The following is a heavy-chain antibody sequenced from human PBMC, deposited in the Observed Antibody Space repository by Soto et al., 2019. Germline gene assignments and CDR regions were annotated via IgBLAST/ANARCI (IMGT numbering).Heavy chain of an antibody. Sequence: GGSLRLSCAASGFTFSSYAMHWVRQAPGKGLEWVAVISYDGSNKYYADSVKGRFTISRDNSKNTLYLQMNSLRAEDTAVYYCARDGQHRITMVRGAHYYYYGMDVWGQGTTVTVSS. CDR1: GFTFSSYA. J-gene: IGHJ6*02. CDR3: ARDGQHRITMVRGAHYYYYGMDV. CDR2: ISYDGSNK. V-gene: IGHV3-30-3*01. D-gene: IGHD3-10*01.